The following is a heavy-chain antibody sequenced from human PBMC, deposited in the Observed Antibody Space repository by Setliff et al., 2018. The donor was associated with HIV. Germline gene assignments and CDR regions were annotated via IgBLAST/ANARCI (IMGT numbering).Heavy chain of an antibody. D-gene: IGHD1-1*01. J-gene: IGHJ4*02. CDR3: ARAPPECQLPVYFDY. CDR2: IHYSGST. Sequence: PSETLSLTCSVSGDSITNYYWNWIRQLPGKELEWVGHIHYSGSTNYNPSLKSRVTILINTSKNEFFLKLRSVTAADTAVYYCARAPPECQLPVYFDYWAQGTLVTVSS. V-gene: IGHV4-59*01. CDR1: GDSITNYY.